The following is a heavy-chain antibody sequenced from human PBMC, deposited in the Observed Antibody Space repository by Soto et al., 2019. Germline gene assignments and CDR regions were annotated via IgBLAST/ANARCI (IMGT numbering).Heavy chain of an antibody. V-gene: IGHV3-30-3*01. J-gene: IGHJ6*02. D-gene: IGHD3-22*01. CDR3: ARDKGYDSSGYYCYGMDV. CDR1: GFTFSSYA. CDR2: ISYDGSNK. Sequence: GGSLRLSCAASGFTFSSYAMHWVRQAPGKGLEWVAVISYDGSNKYYADSVKGRFTISRDNSKNTLYLQMNSLRAEDTAVYYCARDKGYDSSGYYCYGMDVWGQGTTVTVSS.